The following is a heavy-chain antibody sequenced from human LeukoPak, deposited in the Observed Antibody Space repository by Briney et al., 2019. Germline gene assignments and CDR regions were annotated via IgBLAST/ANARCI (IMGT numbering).Heavy chain of an antibody. V-gene: IGHV3-7*01. J-gene: IGHJ6*02. Sequence: GSLILSCAASGFTFSTRWMSWVRQAPGKGLEWVANINEDGSEKNYVESLKGRFTIFRDNAKNSLYLQMNSLRAEDTALYYCARELGSYEGGYYGMDVWGQGTTVTVSS. CDR1: GFTFSTRW. CDR3: ARELGSYEGGYYGMDV. CDR2: INEDGSEK. D-gene: IGHD1-26*01.